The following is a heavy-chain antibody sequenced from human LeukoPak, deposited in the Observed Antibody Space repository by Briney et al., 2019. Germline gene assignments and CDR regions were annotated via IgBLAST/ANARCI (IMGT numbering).Heavy chain of an antibody. Sequence: GGSLRLSCAASGFTFSSYDMHWVRQATGKGLEWVSAIGTAGDTYYPGSVKGRFTISRENAKNSLYLQMNSLRAGDTAMYYCARGGFSGDENWFDPWGQGTLVTVSS. CDR1: GFTFSSYD. D-gene: IGHD5-12*01. CDR2: IGTAGDT. CDR3: ARGGFSGDENWFDP. J-gene: IGHJ5*02. V-gene: IGHV3-13*01.